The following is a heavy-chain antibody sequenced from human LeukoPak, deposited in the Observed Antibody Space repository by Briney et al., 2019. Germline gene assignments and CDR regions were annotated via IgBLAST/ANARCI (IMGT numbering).Heavy chain of an antibody. J-gene: IGHJ3*02. D-gene: IGHD6-13*01. V-gene: IGHV3-74*01. Sequence: GGSLRLSCAASGFTFSSYWMNWVRQAPGKGLVWVSRIASDGSSTTYADSVKGRFTISRDNSKNTLYLQMNSLRAEDTAVYYCAKDRVRFSSRVDAFDIWGRGTMVTVSS. CDR1: GFTFSSYW. CDR3: AKDRVRFSSRVDAFDI. CDR2: IASDGSST.